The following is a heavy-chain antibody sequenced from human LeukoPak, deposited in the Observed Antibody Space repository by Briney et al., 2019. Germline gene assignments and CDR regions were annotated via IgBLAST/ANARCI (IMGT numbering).Heavy chain of an antibody. CDR2: ISYDGSNK. V-gene: IGHV3-30*18. CDR1: GFIFSSYG. CDR3: AKEGIRGLRLIDY. Sequence: GGSLRLSCAASGFIFSSYGMHWVRQAPGKGLEWVAVISYDGSNKYYADSVKGRFTISRDNSKNTLYLQMNSLRAEDTAVYYCAKEGIRGLRLIDYWGQGTLVTVSS. J-gene: IGHJ4*02. D-gene: IGHD5/OR15-5a*01.